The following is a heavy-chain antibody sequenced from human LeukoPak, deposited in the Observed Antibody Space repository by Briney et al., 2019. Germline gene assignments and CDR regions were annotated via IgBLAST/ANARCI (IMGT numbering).Heavy chain of an antibody. Sequence: SSETLSLTCTVSGGSISRSRDYWGWIRQPPGKGLEWIGSIYYSGSTYYNPSLKSRVTISGDTSKNRFSLKLSSVTAADTAMYYCARVRDSSGWWGDYWGQGTLVTVSS. D-gene: IGHD6-19*01. CDR1: GGSISRSRDY. CDR2: IYYSGST. CDR3: ARVRDSSGWWGDY. J-gene: IGHJ4*02. V-gene: IGHV4-39*07.